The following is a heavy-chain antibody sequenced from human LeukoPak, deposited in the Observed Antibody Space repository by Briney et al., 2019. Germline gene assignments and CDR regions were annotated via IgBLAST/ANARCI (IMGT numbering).Heavy chain of an antibody. Sequence: PGGSLRLSCAASGFTFSSYEMNWVRQAPGKGLEWVSYISSSGSTIYYADSVKGRFTISRDNAENSLYLQMNSLRAEDTAVYYCARDVVSDAFDIWGQGTMVTVSS. D-gene: IGHD2-2*01. CDR1: GFTFSSYE. CDR3: ARDVVSDAFDI. J-gene: IGHJ3*02. V-gene: IGHV3-48*03. CDR2: ISSSGSTI.